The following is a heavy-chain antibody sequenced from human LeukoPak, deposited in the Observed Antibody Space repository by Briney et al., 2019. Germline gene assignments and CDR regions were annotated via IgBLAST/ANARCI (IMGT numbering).Heavy chain of an antibody. D-gene: IGHD6-19*01. Sequence: SETLSLTCNVSGGSISSGNYYWSWIRQHPGKGLEWIGHIYDSGSTHYNPSLKSRVTISADTSKNQFSLNMSSVTAADTAVYYCARDSSGWSSVDYWGQGTLVTVSS. V-gene: IGHV4-31*03. CDR2: IYDSGST. CDR1: GGSISSGNYY. J-gene: IGHJ4*02. CDR3: ARDSSGWSSVDY.